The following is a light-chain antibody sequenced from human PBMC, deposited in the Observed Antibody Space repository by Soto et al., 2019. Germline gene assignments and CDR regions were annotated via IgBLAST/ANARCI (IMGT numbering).Light chain of an antibody. Sequence: EIVLTQSPATLSLSPGERATLSCRASQSVSSYLAWYQQKRGQAPRLLIYDASNRATGIPARFSGSGSGTDFTLTISILEPEDFAVYYCLHRANWPLTFGGGTTVEIK. CDR2: DAS. J-gene: IGKJ4*01. CDR1: QSVSSY. CDR3: LHRANWPLT. V-gene: IGKV3-11*01.